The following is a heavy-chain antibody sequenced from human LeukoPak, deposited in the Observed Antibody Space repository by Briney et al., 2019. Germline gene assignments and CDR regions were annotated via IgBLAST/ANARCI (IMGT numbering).Heavy chain of an antibody. CDR2: IYYSGST. V-gene: IGHV4-59*01. D-gene: IGHD4-23*01. Sequence: SETLSLTCTVSGGSISSYYWSWIRQPPGKGLEWIGYIYYSGSTNYNPSLTSRVTISVDTSKNQFSLKLSSVTAADTAVYYCARVTPGWYFDLWGRGTLVTVSS. CDR1: GGSISSYY. J-gene: IGHJ2*01. CDR3: ARVTPGWYFDL.